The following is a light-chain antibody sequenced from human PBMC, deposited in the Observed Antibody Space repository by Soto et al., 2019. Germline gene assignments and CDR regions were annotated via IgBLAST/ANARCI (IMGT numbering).Light chain of an antibody. CDR1: QSVSSN. V-gene: IGKV3-15*01. J-gene: IGKJ5*01. CDR3: QQYNNWPPIT. CDR2: GAY. Sequence: EIVMTQSPATLSVSPGERATLSCRASQSVSSNLAWYQQRPGQAPRLLIYGAYTRATGIPARFSGSGSGTEFTLTISSLQSEDFAVYYCQQYNNWPPITFGQGTRMEIK.